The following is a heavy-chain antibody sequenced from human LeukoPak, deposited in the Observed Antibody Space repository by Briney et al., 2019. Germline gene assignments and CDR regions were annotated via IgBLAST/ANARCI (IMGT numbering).Heavy chain of an antibody. Sequence: SQTLSLTCTVSGGSISSGGYYWSWIRQHPGKGLEWIGYIYYSGGTYYNPSLKSRVTISVDTSKNQFSLKLSSVTAADTAVYYCSTTEYCSGGSCYSFGAFDIWGQGTMVTVSS. V-gene: IGHV4-31*03. J-gene: IGHJ3*02. D-gene: IGHD2-15*01. CDR3: STTEYCSGGSCYSFGAFDI. CDR2: IYYSGGT. CDR1: GGSISSGGYY.